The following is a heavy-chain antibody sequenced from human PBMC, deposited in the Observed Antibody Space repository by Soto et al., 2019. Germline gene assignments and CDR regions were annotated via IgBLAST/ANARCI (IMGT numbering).Heavy chain of an antibody. J-gene: IGHJ4*02. D-gene: IGHD5-18*01. Sequence: SETLSLTCTVSGGSVSSYSWTWVRQPPGRGLEWIGYVYYSGSTHYNPSLKSRVTISLDTSKNQFSLKLTSVTAADTAMYFCASSPPAMVAPNIWGQGTLVTAPQ. CDR2: VYYSGST. CDR3: ASSPPAMVAPNI. V-gene: IGHV4-59*02. CDR1: GGSVSSYS.